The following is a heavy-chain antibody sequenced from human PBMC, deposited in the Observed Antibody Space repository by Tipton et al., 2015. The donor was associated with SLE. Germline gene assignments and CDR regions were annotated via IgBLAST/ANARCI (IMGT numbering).Heavy chain of an antibody. CDR3: ARGKYYFDY. V-gene: IGHV3-9*01. CDR2: ISWNSGSI. J-gene: IGHJ4*02. D-gene: IGHD2/OR15-2a*01. Sequence: SGFAFDDYAMHWVRQAPGKGLEWVSGISWNSGSIGYADSVKGRFTISRDNAKNSLYLQMNSLRDEDTAVYYCARGKYYFDYWGQGALVTVSS. CDR1: GFAFDDYA.